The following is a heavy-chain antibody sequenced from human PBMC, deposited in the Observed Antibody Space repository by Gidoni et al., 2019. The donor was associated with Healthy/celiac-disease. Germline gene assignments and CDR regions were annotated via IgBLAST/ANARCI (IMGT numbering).Heavy chain of an antibody. Sequence: QVQLVQSGAEVKKPGSSVKVSCKASGGTFSSYAISWVRQAPGQGLEWMGGIIPIFGTANYAQKFQGRVTITADESTSTAYMELSSLRSEDTAVYYCASTRITIFGVVVVYYYYYMDVWGKGTTVTVSS. CDR2: IIPIFGTA. CDR1: GGTFSSYA. D-gene: IGHD3-3*01. CDR3: ASTRITIFGVVVVYYYYYMDV. J-gene: IGHJ6*03. V-gene: IGHV1-69*01.